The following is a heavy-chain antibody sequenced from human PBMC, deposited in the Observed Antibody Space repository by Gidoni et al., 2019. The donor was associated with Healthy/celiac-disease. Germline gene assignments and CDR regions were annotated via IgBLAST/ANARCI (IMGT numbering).Heavy chain of an antibody. D-gene: IGHD6-19*01. Sequence: QVQLVQSGAEVKKPGVSVKVSCKASGYTFTGYYMHWVRQAPGQGLEWMGWINPNSGGTNYAQKFQGWVTMTRDTSISTAYMELSRLRSDDTAVYYCARDRGAVAGRFRSGMDVWGQGTTVTVSS. CDR3: ARDRGAVAGRFRSGMDV. CDR1: GYTFTGYY. V-gene: IGHV1-2*04. CDR2: INPNSGGT. J-gene: IGHJ6*02.